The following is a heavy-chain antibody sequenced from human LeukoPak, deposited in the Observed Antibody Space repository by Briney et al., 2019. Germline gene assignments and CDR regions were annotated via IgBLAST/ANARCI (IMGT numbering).Heavy chain of an antibody. V-gene: IGHV4-59*12. Sequence: KPSETLSLTCTVSGGSISSYYWSWIRQPPGKGLEWIGRIYYSGSTYYNPSLKSRVTISVDTSKNQFSLKLSSVTAADTAVYYCARGRRDRYCTNGVCLNTLNPLSYYMDVWGKGTTVTVSS. D-gene: IGHD2-8*01. CDR3: ARGRRDRYCTNGVCLNTLNPLSYYMDV. CDR1: GGSISSYY. CDR2: IYYSGST. J-gene: IGHJ6*03.